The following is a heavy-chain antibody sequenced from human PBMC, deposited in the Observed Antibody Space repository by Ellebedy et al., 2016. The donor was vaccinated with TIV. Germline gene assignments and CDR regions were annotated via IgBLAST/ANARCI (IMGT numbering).Heavy chain of an antibody. D-gene: IGHD6-13*01. CDR3: ARSPRGAAAGTRWFDP. J-gene: IGHJ5*02. V-gene: IGHV4-30-2*01. CDR1: GGSISSGGSS. CDR2: IYHSGST. Sequence: SETLSLTCAVSGGSISSGGSSWSWIRQPPGKGLAWIGYIYHSGSTYYNPSLKSRVTISVDRSKNQFSLKLSSVTAADTAAYYCARSPRGAAAGTRWFDPWGQGTLVTVSS.